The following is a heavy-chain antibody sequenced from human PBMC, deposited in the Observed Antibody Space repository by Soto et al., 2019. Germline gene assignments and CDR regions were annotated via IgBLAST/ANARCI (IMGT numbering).Heavy chain of an antibody. CDR2: INQSGSP. Sequence: SETLSLTCAVSSGTISSSNWWTWVRQPPGKGLEWIGEINQSGSPNYNPSLRSRVTISVDKSKSQFFLKLSSVTTADTAIYYCAGLGMVADHGEFDPWGQGTLVTVSS. CDR1: SGTISSSNW. D-gene: IGHD2-15*01. J-gene: IGHJ5*02. V-gene: IGHV4-4*02. CDR3: AGLGMVADHGEFDP.